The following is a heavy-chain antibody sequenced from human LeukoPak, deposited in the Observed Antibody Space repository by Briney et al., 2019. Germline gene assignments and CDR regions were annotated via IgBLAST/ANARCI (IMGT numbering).Heavy chain of an antibody. CDR2: IKQDGSEK. D-gene: IGHD6-19*01. J-gene: IGHJ4*02. V-gene: IGHV3-7*01. CDR3: AKDSRIAVAGTLDY. CDR1: GFTFSNYW. Sequence: GGSLRLSCAASGFTFSNYWMSWVRQAPGKGLECVANIKQDGSEKNYVDSVKGRFTISRDNSKNTLYLQMNSLRAEDTAVYYCAKDSRIAVAGTLDYWGQGTLVTVSS.